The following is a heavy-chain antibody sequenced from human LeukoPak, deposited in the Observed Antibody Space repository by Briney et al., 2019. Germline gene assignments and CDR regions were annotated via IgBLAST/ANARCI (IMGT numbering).Heavy chain of an antibody. J-gene: IGHJ4*02. CDR2: IYYSAST. CDR1: GGSISSSSYY. CDR3: ERYEVRSRWDMIVVAPGGDYCFDY. D-gene: IGHD3-22*01. V-gene: IGHV4-39*01. Sequence: SETLSLTCTVSGGSISSSSYYWGCIRQPPGKGREWVGSIYYSASTYYNPSLKSRVTISVATSKNQFTLKLSSATDSATAVYSCERYEVRSRWDMIVVAPGGDYCFDYWGQGTLVSVSS.